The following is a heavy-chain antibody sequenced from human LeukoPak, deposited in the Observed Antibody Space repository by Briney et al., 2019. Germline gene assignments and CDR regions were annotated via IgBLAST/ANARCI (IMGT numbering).Heavy chain of an antibody. D-gene: IGHD6-19*01. CDR1: GGSISSSSYY. J-gene: IGHJ6*03. Sequence: SETLSLTCTVSGGSISSSSYYWGWIRQPPGKGLEWIGSIYYSGSTYYNPSLKSRVTISVDTSKNQFSLKLSSVTAADTAVYYCAWHPDSSGWDYYYYYYMDVWGKGTTVTVSS. V-gene: IGHV4-39*01. CDR2: IYYSGST. CDR3: AWHPDSSGWDYYYYYYMDV.